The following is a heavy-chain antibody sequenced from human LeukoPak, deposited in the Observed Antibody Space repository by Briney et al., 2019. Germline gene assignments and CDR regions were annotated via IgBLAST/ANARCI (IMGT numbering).Heavy chain of an antibody. CDR2: IYYSGST. J-gene: IGHJ4*02. V-gene: IGHV4-59*01. Sequence: SETLSLTCTVSGGSISSYYWSWIRQPPGKGLEWIGYIYYSGSTNYNPSLKSRVTISVDTSKNQFSLKLSSVTAADTAVYYCARACYGDPFDYWGQGTLVTVSS. CDR3: ARACYGDPFDY. CDR1: GGSISSYY. D-gene: IGHD4/OR15-4a*01.